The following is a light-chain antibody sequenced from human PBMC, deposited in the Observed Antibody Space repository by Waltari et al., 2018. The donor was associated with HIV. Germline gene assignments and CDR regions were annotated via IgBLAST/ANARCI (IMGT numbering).Light chain of an antibody. CDR1: SSDVGAYNY. Sequence: QSALTQPPSASGSPGQSVTISCTGTSSDVGAYNYVSWYQQHPGKAPKLMIYEVSKRPSGVPDRFFGSKSGNTAFLTVSGLQAEDEADYYCTSYAGSNTYVFGTGTKVTVL. CDR2: EVS. J-gene: IGLJ1*01. CDR3: TSYAGSNTYV. V-gene: IGLV2-8*01.